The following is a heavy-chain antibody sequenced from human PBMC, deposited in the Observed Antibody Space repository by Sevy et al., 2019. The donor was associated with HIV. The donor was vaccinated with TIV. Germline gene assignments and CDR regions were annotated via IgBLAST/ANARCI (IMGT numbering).Heavy chain of an antibody. Sequence: GGSLRLSCAASGFTFSSYGMHWVRQAPGKGLEWVAFVRYDGSNKYYADSVKGRFTISRDNSKNKLYLQMNSLRAADKTVYYCAKAPGIAARPSYYMDVWGKGTTVTVSS. J-gene: IGHJ6*03. CDR3: AKAPGIAARPSYYMDV. CDR2: VRYDGSNK. CDR1: GFTFSSYG. D-gene: IGHD6-6*01. V-gene: IGHV3-30*02.